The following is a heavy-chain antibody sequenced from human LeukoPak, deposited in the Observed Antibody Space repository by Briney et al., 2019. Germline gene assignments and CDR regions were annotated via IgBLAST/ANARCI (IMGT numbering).Heavy chain of an antibody. J-gene: IGHJ4*02. CDR1: GFTVSSNY. D-gene: IGHD2-2*01. CDR2: IYSGGST. Sequence: GGSLRLSCAASGFTVSSNYMSWVRQAPGKGLEWVSVIYSGGSTYYADSVKGRFTISRDNSKNTLYLQMNSLRAEDTAVYNCATLLGYCSSTSCYFDYWGQGTLVTVSS. V-gene: IGHV3-66*01. CDR3: ATLLGYCSSTSCYFDY.